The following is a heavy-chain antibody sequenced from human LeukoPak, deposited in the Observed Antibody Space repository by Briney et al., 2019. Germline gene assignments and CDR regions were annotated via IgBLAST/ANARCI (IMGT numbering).Heavy chain of an antibody. D-gene: IGHD6-13*01. V-gene: IGHV6-1*01. CDR3: ARDMLGIAAAGYYFDY. CDR1: GDSVSSNSAA. CDR2: TYYRSKWYN. J-gene: IGHJ4*02. Sequence: SQTLSLTSAISGDSVSSNSAAWNWVRQSPSRGLEWLGRTYYRSKWYNDYAVSVKGRITINPDTSKNRFSLQLNSVTTEDTAVYYCARDMLGIAAAGYYFDYWGQGTLVTVSS.